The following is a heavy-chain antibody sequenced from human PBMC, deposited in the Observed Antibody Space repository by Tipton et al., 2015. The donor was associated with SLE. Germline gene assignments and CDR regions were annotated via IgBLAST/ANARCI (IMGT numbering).Heavy chain of an antibody. CDR3: AVGHTVTTDY. CDR2: LSYSSDMT. CDR1: GFTFKYHA. V-gene: IGHV3-23*01. Sequence: AVSGFTFKYHAMSWVRQAPGKGLEWVSSLSYSSDMTFYADSVKGRFTISRDNSKNELYLQMSSLRAEDTAVYYCAVGHTVTTDYWGQGTLVTVSS. D-gene: IGHD4-17*01. J-gene: IGHJ4*02.